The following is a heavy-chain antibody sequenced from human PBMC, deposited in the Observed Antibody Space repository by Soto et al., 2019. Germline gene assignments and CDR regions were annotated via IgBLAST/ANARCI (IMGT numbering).Heavy chain of an antibody. V-gene: IGHV3-23*01. J-gene: IGHJ4*02. CDR2: LSGSGGNT. CDR1: GFTFSTYX. Sequence: GGSLRLSCAASGFTFSTYXMSXXRQAPGKGLEWVSGLSGSGGNTCYADSVKGRFTISRDNSKTTLYLQMNSLRAEDTAVYYCAKDQEVVSAVSHLDHWGQGTLVTVSS. D-gene: IGHD2-15*01. CDR3: AKDQEVVSAVSHLDH.